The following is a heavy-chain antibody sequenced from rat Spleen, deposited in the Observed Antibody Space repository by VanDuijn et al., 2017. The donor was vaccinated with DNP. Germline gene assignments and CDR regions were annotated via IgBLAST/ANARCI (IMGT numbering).Heavy chain of an antibody. D-gene: IGHD2-3*01. Sequence: EVQLVESGGGLVQPGRSLKVSCAASGFTFNKYGMAWVRQAPTKGLEWVASISASGGSTSYRDSVKGRFTISRDNAKNTQYLQMNSLRSEDTASYYCVTRGDGYDNWFAYWGQGTLVTVSS. J-gene: IGHJ3*01. CDR2: ISASGGST. CDR1: GFTFNKYG. V-gene: IGHV5S13*01. CDR3: VTRGDGYDNWFAY.